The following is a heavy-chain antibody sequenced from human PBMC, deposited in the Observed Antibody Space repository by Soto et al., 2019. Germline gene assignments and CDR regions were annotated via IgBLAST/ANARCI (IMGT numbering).Heavy chain of an antibody. V-gene: IGHV1-69*01. J-gene: IGHJ4*02. D-gene: IGHD2-2*01. CDR2: VIPIFGTA. Sequence: QVQLVQSGAEVKKPGSSVKVSCKASGGTFSSYAISWVRQAPGQGLEWMGGVIPIFGTANYAQKFQGRVTITADESTSTAYMELSSLLSEDTAVYYCATSPDQLLGYYFDYWGQGTLVTVSS. CDR1: GGTFSSYA. CDR3: ATSPDQLLGYYFDY.